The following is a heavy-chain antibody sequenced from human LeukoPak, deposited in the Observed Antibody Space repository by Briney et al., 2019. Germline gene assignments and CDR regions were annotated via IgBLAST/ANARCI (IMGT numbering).Heavy chain of an antibody. CDR1: GGSISSGGYY. CDR2: IYYSGST. V-gene: IGHV4-31*03. J-gene: IGHJ4*02. Sequence: SQTLSLTCTVSGGSISSGGYYWSWIRQHPGKGLEWIGYIYYSGSTYYNPSLKSRVTISVDTSKNQFSLKLSSVTAADTAVYYCAREGGYYDSSGIDYWGQGTLVTVSS. D-gene: IGHD3-22*01. CDR3: AREGGYYDSSGIDY.